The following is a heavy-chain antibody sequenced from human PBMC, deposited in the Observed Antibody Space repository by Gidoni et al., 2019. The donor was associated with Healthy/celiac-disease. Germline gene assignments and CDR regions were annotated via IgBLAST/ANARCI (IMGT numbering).Heavy chain of an antibody. D-gene: IGHD5-18*01. CDR1: GFTFSSYW. J-gene: IGHJ3*02. Sequence: EVQLVESGRCLVQPGGSLRLSCAASGFTFSSYWMHWVRQAPGKGLVWVSRINSDGSSTSYADSVKGRFTISRDNAKNTLYLQMNSLRAEDTAVYYCARESADTHAFDIWGQGTMVTVSS. CDR3: ARESADTHAFDI. CDR2: INSDGSST. V-gene: IGHV3-74*01.